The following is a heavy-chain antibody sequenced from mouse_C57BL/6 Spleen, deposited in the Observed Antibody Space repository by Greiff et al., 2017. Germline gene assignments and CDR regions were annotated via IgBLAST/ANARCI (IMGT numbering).Heavy chain of an antibody. D-gene: IGHD2-3*01. CDR3: ARGDVGYYLDY. CDR2: ISSGGSYT. J-gene: IGHJ4*01. CDR1: GFTFSSYG. Sequence: DVKLVESGGDLVKPGGSLKLSCAASGFTFSSYGMSWVRQTPDKRLEWVATISSGGSYTYYPDSVKGRFTISRDNAKNTLYLQMRSLESEDTAMYYCARGDVGYYLDYWGQGTSVTVSS. V-gene: IGHV5-6*02.